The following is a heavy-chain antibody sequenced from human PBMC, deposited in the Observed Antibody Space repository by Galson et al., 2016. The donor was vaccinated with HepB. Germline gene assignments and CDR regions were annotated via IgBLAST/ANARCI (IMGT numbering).Heavy chain of an antibody. CDR1: GGSINSGSGNSYTGSYY. D-gene: IGHD2-2*01. CDR2: IFYSGTV. Sequence: SETLSLTCTVSGGSINSGSGNSYTGSYYWSWLRQPPGKGLEWIGHIFYSGTVNYTPSLKSRVTMSVDTSKKQFSLKVTSVTAADTAVYYCARESERCFSTRCQRGMAFDYWGQGTLVTVSS. CDR3: ARESERCFSTRCQRGMAFDY. V-gene: IGHV4-61*01. J-gene: IGHJ4*02.